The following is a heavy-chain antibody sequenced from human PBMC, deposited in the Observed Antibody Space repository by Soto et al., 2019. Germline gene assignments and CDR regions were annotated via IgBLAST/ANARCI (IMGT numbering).Heavy chain of an antibody. J-gene: IGHJ3*02. CDR3: AKDPNGDYVGAFDI. D-gene: IGHD4-17*01. CDR1: GFTFRGYA. V-gene: IGHV3-23*01. CDR2: ISAAGGST. Sequence: VQLLESGGGLVQPGGSLRLSCAASGFTFRGYAMSWVRQAPGKGPEWVSSISAAGGSTYYADSVKGRFTISRDNSRATVFLQMNSLRAEDTALYYCAKDPNGDYVGAFDIWGQGTVVTVS.